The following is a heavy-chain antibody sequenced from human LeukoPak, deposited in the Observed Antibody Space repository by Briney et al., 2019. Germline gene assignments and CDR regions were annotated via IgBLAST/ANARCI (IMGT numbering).Heavy chain of an antibody. CDR2: ISGYNGNT. J-gene: IGHJ6*03. V-gene: IGHV1-18*01. CDR3: ARGGTYYGSGSYIYYYMDV. D-gene: IGHD3-10*01. Sequence: ASVKVSCKASGYIFTSYGISWVRQAPGQGLEWMGWISGYNGNTNYAQKLQGRVTMTRDTSISTAYMELSSLRSEDTAVYYCARGGTYYGSGSYIYYYMDVWGKGTTVTVSS. CDR1: GYIFTSYG.